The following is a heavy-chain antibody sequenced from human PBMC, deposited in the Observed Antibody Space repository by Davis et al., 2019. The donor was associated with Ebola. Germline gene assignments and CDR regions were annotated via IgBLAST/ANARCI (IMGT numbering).Heavy chain of an antibody. CDR1: GYTFTSYG. D-gene: IGHD3-16*01. CDR2: ISAYNGNT. V-gene: IGHV1-18*01. J-gene: IGHJ3*02. Sequence: ASVKVSCKASGYTFTSYGISWVRQAPGQGLEWMGWISAYNGNTNYAQKLQGRVTMTRDTSTSTVYMELSSLRSEDTAVYYCARSLPDAFDIWGQGTMVTVSS. CDR3: ARSLPDAFDI.